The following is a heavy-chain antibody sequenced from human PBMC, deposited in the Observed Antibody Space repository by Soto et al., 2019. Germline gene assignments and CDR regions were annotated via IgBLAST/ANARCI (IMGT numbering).Heavy chain of an antibody. CDR3: AIDLSSSSGYYFDY. D-gene: IGHD6-6*01. CDR1: GGTFSSYT. CDR2: IIPILGIA. V-gene: IGHV1-69*04. Sequence: ASVKVSCKASGGTFSSYTISWVRQAPGQGLEWMGRIIPILGIANYAQKFQGRVTITADKSTSTAYMELSSLRSEDTAVYYCAIDLSSSSGYYFDYWGQGALVTFSS. J-gene: IGHJ4*02.